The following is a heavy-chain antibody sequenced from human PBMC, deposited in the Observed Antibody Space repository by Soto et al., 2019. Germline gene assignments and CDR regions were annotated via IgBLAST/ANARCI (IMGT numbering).Heavy chain of an antibody. CDR1: GFTISSYA. J-gene: IGHJ5*02. D-gene: IGHD3-16*01. CDR2: TYSKGGSK. CDR3: VGDLWGFAS. V-gene: IGHV3-64D*06. Sequence: EVQLVESGGGLVQPGGSLRLSCAASGFTISSYAMHWVRQAPGKGLECVSVTYSKGGSKHYADSVRGRFTISTDNSKKAMELKISSLRAVDTAVSYCVGDLWGFASWGQGTVVTVSS.